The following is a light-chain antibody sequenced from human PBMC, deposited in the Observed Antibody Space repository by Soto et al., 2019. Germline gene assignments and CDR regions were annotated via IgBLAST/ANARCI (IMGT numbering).Light chain of an antibody. Sequence: QSALTQPPSASGSPGQSVTISCTGTSSDIGGYNYVSWYQQHPGNGPKLMIYEVNKRPSGVPDRFSGSKSGNTASLTVAGLQAEDEADYYCSSYAGSNNYVFGTGTKLTLL. CDR1: SSDIGGYNY. CDR3: SSYAGSNNYV. CDR2: EVN. V-gene: IGLV2-8*01. J-gene: IGLJ1*01.